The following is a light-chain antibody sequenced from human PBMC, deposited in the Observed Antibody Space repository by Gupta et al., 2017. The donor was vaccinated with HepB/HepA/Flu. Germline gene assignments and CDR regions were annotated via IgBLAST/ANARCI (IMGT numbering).Light chain of an antibody. V-gene: IGLV3-21*03. CDR3: QVWDSKTDHWV. J-gene: IGLJ3*02. Sequence: SYVLTQPPSVTEAPGKKARLPCGGDRVGDKSVHWYQQKPGQAPVLVVYDDTDRPSGIPERFSGFNSGNTATLTISKLEAGDEADYYCQVWDSKTDHWVFGGGTKLTVL. CDR2: DDT. CDR1: RVGDKS.